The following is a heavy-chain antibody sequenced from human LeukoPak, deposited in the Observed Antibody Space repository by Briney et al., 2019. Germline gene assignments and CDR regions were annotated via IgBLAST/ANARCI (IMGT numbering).Heavy chain of an antibody. J-gene: IGHJ6*02. V-gene: IGHV3-23*01. CDR2: ISGPGETT. CDR3: TRVVAGRSGLMDV. D-gene: IGHD2-15*01. CDR1: GFTFSTYV. Sequence: PGGSLRLSCSVSGFTFSTYVMSWGRQAPGKGLEWVSVISGPGETTYYADSVKGRFTISRDNSMNMLYLQMNSLRAEDTSLYYCTRVVAGRSGLMDVWGRGTTVTVSS.